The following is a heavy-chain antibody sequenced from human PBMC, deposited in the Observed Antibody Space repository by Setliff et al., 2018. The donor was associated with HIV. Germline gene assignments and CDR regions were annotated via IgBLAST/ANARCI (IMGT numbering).Heavy chain of an antibody. D-gene: IGHD3-3*01. CDR3: ARTSYNFWGGPDS. CDR1: GASINSGYDY. Sequence: SETLSLTCTVSGASINSGYDYWVWIRQPPGKGLQWIGSIYNSASTYYSPSLKRRVIMSVDTSKNRFSLRPSSVSAADTAVYYCARTSYNFWGGPDSWGQGTLVTVSS. V-gene: IGHV4-39*02. CDR2: IYNSAST. J-gene: IGHJ4*02.